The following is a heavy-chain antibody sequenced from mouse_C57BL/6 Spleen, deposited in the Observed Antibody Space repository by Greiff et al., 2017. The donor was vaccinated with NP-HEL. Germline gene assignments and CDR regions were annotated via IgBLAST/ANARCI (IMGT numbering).Heavy chain of an antibody. CDR2: IRNKANGYTT. V-gene: IGHV7-3*01. J-gene: IGHJ1*03. Sequence: DVKLVESGGGLVQPGGSLSLSCAASGFTFTDYYMSWVRQPPGKALEWLGFIRNKANGYTTEYSASVKGRFTISRDNSQSILYLQMNALRAEDSATYYCAIYYDGSSHRYCDVWGTGTTVTVSS. CDR1: GFTFTDYY. D-gene: IGHD1-1*01. CDR3: AIYYDGSSHRYCDV.